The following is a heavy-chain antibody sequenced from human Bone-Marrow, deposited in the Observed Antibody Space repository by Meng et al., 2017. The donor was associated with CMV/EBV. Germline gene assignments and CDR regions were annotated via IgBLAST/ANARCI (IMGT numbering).Heavy chain of an antibody. J-gene: IGHJ4*02. Sequence: GESLKISCAASGFTFNNAWMSWVRQAPGKGLEWVGRIKSKSDGGTTDYAVSVKDRFTISRDNSKNALYLQMSSLRTEDTAVYYCAKRSSLGGIYNGILDSWGQGARVTVSS. CDR1: GFTFNNAW. V-gene: IGHV3-15*01. CDR2: IKSKSDGGTT. D-gene: IGHD1-26*01. CDR3: AKRSSLGGIYNGILDS.